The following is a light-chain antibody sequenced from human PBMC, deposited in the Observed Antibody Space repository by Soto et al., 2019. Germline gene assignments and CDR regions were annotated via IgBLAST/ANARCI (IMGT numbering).Light chain of an antibody. CDR2: DAS. V-gene: IGKV3-11*01. J-gene: IGKJ4*01. Sequence: EIVLTQSPATLSLSPGERATLSCRASQSVSSYLAWYQQKPGQAPRLLIYDASNRATGIPARFSGSGSGTDFTLTIRSLEPADFAVYYCQQRSNWLTFGGGTKVEIK. CDR3: QQRSNWLT. CDR1: QSVSSY.